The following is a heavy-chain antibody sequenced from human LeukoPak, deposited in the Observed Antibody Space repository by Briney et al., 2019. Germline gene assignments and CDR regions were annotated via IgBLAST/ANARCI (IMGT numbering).Heavy chain of an antibody. CDR1: GFTFSSYG. D-gene: IGHD6-13*01. CDR3: AKVRGMRASHGYSSSWYES. Sequence: GGSLRLSCAASGFTFSSYGMHWVRQAPGKGLEWVAFIRYDGSNKYYADSVKGRFTISRDNSKNTLYLQMNSLRAEDTVVYYCAKVRGMRASHGYSSSWYESWGQGTLVTVSS. J-gene: IGHJ5*01. CDR2: IRYDGSNK. V-gene: IGHV3-30*02.